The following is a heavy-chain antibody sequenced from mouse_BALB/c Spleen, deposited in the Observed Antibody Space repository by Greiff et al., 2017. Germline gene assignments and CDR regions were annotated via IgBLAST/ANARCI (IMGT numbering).Heavy chain of an antibody. D-gene: IGHD2-14*01. V-gene: IGHV1-14*01. J-gene: IGHJ2*01. CDR2: INPYNDGT. Sequence: EVQLQQSGPELVKPGASVKMSCKASGYTFTSYVMHWVKQKPGQGLEWIGYINPYNDGTKYNEKFKGKATLTSDKSSSTAYMELSSLTSEDSAVYYCARRGVRPEYYFDYWGQGTTLTVSS. CDR3: ARRGVRPEYYFDY. CDR1: GYTFTSYV.